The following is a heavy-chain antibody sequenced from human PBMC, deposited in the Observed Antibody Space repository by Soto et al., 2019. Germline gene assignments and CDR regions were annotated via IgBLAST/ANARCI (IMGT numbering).Heavy chain of an antibody. Sequence: SLTCTVSGGSISSGDYYWSWIRQPPGKGLEWIGYIYYSGSTYYNPSLKSRVTISVDTSKNQFSLKLSSVTAADTAVYYCARHLGYDSSGYYRNWFDPWGQGTLVTVSS. D-gene: IGHD3-22*01. CDR2: IYYSGST. CDR1: GGSISSGDYY. CDR3: ARHLGYDSSGYYRNWFDP. J-gene: IGHJ5*02. V-gene: IGHV4-30-4*01.